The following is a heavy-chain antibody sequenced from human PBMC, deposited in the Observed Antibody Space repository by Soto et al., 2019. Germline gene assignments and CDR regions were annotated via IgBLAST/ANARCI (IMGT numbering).Heavy chain of an antibody. V-gene: IGHV4-31*02. CDR1: GGSISSGGYY. D-gene: IGHD2-2*01. J-gene: IGHJ6*02. CDR2: IYYSGST. CDR3: ARGGIVVVPAAMIGYYYYGMDV. Sequence: PSETLSLTCTVSGGSISSGGYYWSWIRQHPGKGLEWIGYIYYSGSTYYNPSLKSRVTISVDTSKNQFSLKLSSVTAADTAVYYCARGGIVVVPAAMIGYYYYGMDVWGQGTTVTVSS.